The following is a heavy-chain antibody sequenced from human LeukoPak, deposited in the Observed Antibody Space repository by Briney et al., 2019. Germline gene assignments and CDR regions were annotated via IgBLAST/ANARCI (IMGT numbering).Heavy chain of an antibody. CDR2: IKQDGSEK. CDR3: ARVGVGPHVLRYFDWSYGY. CDR1: GFTFSSYW. V-gene: IGHV3-7*03. Sequence: GGSLRLYCAASGFTFSSYWMSWVRQAPGKGLEWVANIKQDGSEKYYVDSVKGRFTISRDNAKNSLYLQMNSLRAEDTAVYYCARVGVGPHVLRYFDWSYGYWGQGTLVTVSS. D-gene: IGHD3-9*01. J-gene: IGHJ4*02.